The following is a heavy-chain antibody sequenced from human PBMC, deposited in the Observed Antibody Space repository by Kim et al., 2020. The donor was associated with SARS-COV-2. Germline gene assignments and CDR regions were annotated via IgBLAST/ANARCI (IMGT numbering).Heavy chain of an antibody. D-gene: IGHD1-26*01. CDR1: GGSISSYY. CDR2: IYYSGST. J-gene: IGHJ4*01. V-gene: IGHV4-59*08. CDR3: ARRRKSSGSLDY. Sequence: SETLSLTCTVSGGSISSYYWSWIRQPPGKGLEWIGYIYYSGSTNYNPSLKSRVTISVDTSKNQFSLKLSSVTAADTAVYYCARRRKSSGSLDYWGQEPWS.